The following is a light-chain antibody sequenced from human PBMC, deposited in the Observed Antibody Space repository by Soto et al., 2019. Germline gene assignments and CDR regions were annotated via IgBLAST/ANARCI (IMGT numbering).Light chain of an antibody. CDR3: QQYYQWPPYT. CDR2: SIS. V-gene: IGKV3-15*01. Sequence: EIVMTQSPATLSVSPGERVTLSCRASQSVGNRLAWYQQRPGQAPRLLIYSISTRASAVPGRFSRSGSGAEFTLTISSLQSEDFGVYYCQQYYQWPPYTFGQGTKLEI. J-gene: IGKJ2*01. CDR1: QSVGNR.